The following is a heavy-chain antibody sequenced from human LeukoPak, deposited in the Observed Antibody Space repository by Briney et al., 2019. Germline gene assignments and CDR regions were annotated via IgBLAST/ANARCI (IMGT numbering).Heavy chain of an antibody. D-gene: IGHD5-24*01. CDR1: GGSISRSDW. V-gene: IGHV4-4*02. CDR2: IFHSGST. CDR3: ARDASLQTGAFDV. J-gene: IGHJ3*01. Sequence: SGTLSLTCAVSGGSISRSDWWSWVRQSPGRGVEWIGEIFHSGSTKYNPSLKSRVTISVDKSKNQFSLNLTSVTAADTAMYYCARDASLQTGAFDVWGQGTMVTVSS.